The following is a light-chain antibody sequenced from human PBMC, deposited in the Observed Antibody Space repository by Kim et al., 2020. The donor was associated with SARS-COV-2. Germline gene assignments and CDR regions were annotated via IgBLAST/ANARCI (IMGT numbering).Light chain of an antibody. CDR1: QDIANY. Sequence: DIQMTQSPSSLSASVGDRVIITCRASQDIANYLAWFQQKPGKAPKSVIYAASSLQSGVPSTFGGSGYGTEFTFSITSLQPEDFGTYYCQQYKSYPLTFGGGTKLEIK. CDR3: QQYKSYPLT. J-gene: IGKJ4*01. CDR2: AAS. V-gene: IGKV1-16*01.